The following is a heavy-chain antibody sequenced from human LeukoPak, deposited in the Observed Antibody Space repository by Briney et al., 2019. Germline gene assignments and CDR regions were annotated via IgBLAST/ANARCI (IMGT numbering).Heavy chain of an antibody. V-gene: IGHV4-59*01. CDR2: IYYSGST. J-gene: IGHJ5*02. Sequence: PSETLSLTCTVSGGSISSYYWSWIRQPPGKGLEWIGYIYYSGSTNYNPSLKSRVTISVDTSKNQFSLKLSSVTAADTAVYYCARESLAAAGPNWFDPWGQGTLVTVSS. CDR1: GGSISSYY. CDR3: ARESLAAAGPNWFDP. D-gene: IGHD6-13*01.